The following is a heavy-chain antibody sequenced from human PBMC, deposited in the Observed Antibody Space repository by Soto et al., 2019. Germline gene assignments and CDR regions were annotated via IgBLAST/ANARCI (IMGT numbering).Heavy chain of an antibody. J-gene: IGHJ6*03. Sequence: SETLSLTCTVSGGSISSSSYYWGWIRQPPGKGLEWIGSIYYSGSTYYNPSLKSRVTISVDTSKNQFSLKLSSVTAADTAVYYCARPHYGSGSYYSRPDYYYMDVWGKGTTVTVSS. D-gene: IGHD3-10*01. V-gene: IGHV4-39*01. CDR3: ARPHYGSGSYYSRPDYYYMDV. CDR1: GGSISSSSYY. CDR2: IYYSGST.